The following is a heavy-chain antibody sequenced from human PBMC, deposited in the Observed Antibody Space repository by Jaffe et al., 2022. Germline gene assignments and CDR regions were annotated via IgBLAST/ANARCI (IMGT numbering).Heavy chain of an antibody. D-gene: IGHD4-17*01. CDR1: GFTFSTYA. Sequence: EVQLLESGGGLVQPGGSLRLSCAASGFTFSTYAMTWVRQAPGKGLEWVSEISGSGGSTYYTDSVKGRFTISRDNSKNTLFLQMNSLRAEDTALYYCAKVLHGGDAFDIWGQGTMVTVSS. J-gene: IGHJ3*02. CDR2: ISGSGGST. V-gene: IGHV3-23*01. CDR3: AKVLHGGDAFDI.